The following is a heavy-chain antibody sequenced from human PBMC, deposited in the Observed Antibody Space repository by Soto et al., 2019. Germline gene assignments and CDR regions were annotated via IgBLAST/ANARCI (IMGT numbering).Heavy chain of an antibody. CDR3: ARDLFEPGLGETSMFDY. CDR2: IYTSGST. V-gene: IGHV4-4*07. Sequence: SETLSLTCTVSGGSISSYYWSWIRQPAGKGLEWIGRIYTSGSTNYNPSLKSRVTMSVDTSKNQFSLKLSSVTAADTAVYYCARDLFEPGLGETSMFDYWGQGTLVTVSS. J-gene: IGHJ4*02. CDR1: GGSISSYY. D-gene: IGHD3-16*01.